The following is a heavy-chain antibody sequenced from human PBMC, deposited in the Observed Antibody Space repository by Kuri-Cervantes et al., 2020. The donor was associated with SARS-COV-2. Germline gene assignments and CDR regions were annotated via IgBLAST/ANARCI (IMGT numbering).Heavy chain of an antibody. Sequence: SETLSLTCTVSGGSISSGGYYWSWIRQHPGKGLEWIGYIYYSGSTYYNPSLKSRVTISVDTSKNQFSLKLYSVTAADTAVYYCARDPTVATNTINWFDPWGQGTLVTVSS. V-gene: IGHV4-31*03. CDR1: GGSISSGGYY. CDR3: ARDPTVATNTINWFDP. D-gene: IGHD4-23*01. CDR2: IYYSGST. J-gene: IGHJ5*02.